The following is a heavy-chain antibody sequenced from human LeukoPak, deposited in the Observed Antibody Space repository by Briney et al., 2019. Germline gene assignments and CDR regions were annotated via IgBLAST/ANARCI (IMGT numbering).Heavy chain of an antibody. Sequence: GGSLRLSCAASGFTFNGYAMHWVRQAPGKGLEWVSLISGDGGSTYYTDSVKGRFTISRDNSKNSLYLQMNRLRAEDTAVYYCARVLFIGDDTPGFDYWGQGTLVTVSS. CDR1: GFTFNGYA. V-gene: IGHV3-43*02. CDR3: ARVLFIGDDTPGFDY. CDR2: ISGDGGST. D-gene: IGHD3-22*01. J-gene: IGHJ4*02.